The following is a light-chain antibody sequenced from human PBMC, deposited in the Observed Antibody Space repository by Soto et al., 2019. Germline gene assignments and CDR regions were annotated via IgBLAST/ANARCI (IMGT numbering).Light chain of an antibody. CDR3: QQYNTYST. CDR2: DAS. V-gene: IGKV1-5*01. CDR1: QTISSW. Sequence: DIQMTQSPSTLSGSVGDRVTITCRASQTISSWLAWYQQKPGKAPHALIYDASSLKSGVPSRFSGNGSGTEFTLTIRSLQPDDFATDYCQQYNTYSTFGQGTRLEIK. J-gene: IGKJ5*01.